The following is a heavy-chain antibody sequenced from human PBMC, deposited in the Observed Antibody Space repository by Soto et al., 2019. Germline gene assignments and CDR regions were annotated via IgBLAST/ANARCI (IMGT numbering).Heavy chain of an antibody. CDR3: ARTHCSSTRCYVGSWDY. D-gene: IGHD2-2*01. CDR2: INPNSGGT. Sequence: ASVKVSCKASGGTFSSSTISWVRQAPGQGLEWMGWINPNSGGTNYAQNFQGWVTMTRDTSISTAYMELSRLRSDDTAVYYCARTHCSSTRCYVGSWDYWGQGTLVTVSS. J-gene: IGHJ4*02. CDR1: GGTFSSST. V-gene: IGHV1-2*04.